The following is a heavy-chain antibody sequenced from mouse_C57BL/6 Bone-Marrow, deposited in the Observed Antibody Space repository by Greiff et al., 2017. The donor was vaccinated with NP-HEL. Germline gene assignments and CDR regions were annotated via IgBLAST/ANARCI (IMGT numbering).Heavy chain of an antibody. V-gene: IGHV14-3*01. CDR3: AADYGSRGVSYFDY. D-gene: IGHD1-1*01. CDR2: IDPANGNT. Sequence: EVQLQQSVAELVRPGASVKLSCTASGFNIKNTYMHWVKQRPEQGLEWIGRIDPANGNTKYAPKFQGKATITADTSSNTAYLQLSSLTSEDTAIYYGAADYGSRGVSYFDYWGQGTTRTVSS. CDR1: GFNIKNTY. J-gene: IGHJ2*01.